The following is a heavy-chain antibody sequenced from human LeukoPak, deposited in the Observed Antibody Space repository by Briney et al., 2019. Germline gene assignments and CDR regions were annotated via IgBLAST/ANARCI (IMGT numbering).Heavy chain of an antibody. V-gene: IGHV4-39*07. CDR1: GGSISSSSYY. Sequence: SETLSLTCTVSGGSISSSSYYWGWIRQPPGKGLEWIGSMYYSGRTYYNPSLKSRFTISVDTSKNQFSLKLSSVTAADTAVYYCARDFTMVRGVITFDYWGQGTLVTVSS. D-gene: IGHD3-10*01. J-gene: IGHJ4*02. CDR2: MYYSGRT. CDR3: ARDFTMVRGVITFDY.